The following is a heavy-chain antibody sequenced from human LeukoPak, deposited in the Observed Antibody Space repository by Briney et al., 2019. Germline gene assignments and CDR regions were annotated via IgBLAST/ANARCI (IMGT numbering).Heavy chain of an antibody. D-gene: IGHD5-18*01. Sequence: GGSLRLSCTASGFTFSKAWMTWVRQAPGKGLEWVGHIKSNTDGGTTDYGAPVKGRFTISRDDSKNTLYLQMNSLKTEDTAVYYCTTAGYSYGRFDYWGQGTLVTVSS. J-gene: IGHJ4*02. CDR2: IKSNTDGGTT. CDR3: TTAGYSYGRFDY. CDR1: GFTFSKAW. V-gene: IGHV3-15*01.